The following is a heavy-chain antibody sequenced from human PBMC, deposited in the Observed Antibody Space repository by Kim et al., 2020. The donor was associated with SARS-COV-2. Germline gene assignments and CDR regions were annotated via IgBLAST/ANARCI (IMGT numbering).Heavy chain of an antibody. Sequence: ADSVKGRFTSSRDNAKTSLYLQMNSLRAEDTAVYYCARVTTVTTGHGFDYWGQGTLVTVSS. D-gene: IGHD4-17*01. J-gene: IGHJ4*02. V-gene: IGHV3-21*01. CDR3: ARVTTVTTGHGFDY.